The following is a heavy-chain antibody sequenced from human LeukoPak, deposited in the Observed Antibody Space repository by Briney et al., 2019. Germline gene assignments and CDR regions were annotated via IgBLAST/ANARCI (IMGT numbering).Heavy chain of an antibody. CDR3: ARSPYDSSGYYYGYFDY. V-gene: IGHV3-53*01. CDR2: LYSGDYT. CDR1: GFTVSSNY. J-gene: IGHJ4*02. D-gene: IGHD3-22*01. Sequence: GGSLRLSCAASGFTVSSNYMSWVRQAPGKGLEWVSVLYSGDYTDYADSVKSRFTISRDNSKDTLYLQMNSLRAEDTAVYYCARSPYDSSGYYYGYFDYWGQGTLVTVSS.